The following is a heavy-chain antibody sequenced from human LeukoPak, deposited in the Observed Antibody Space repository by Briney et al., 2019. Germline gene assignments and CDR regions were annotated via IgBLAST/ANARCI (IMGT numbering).Heavy chain of an antibody. D-gene: IGHD1-26*01. CDR3: ARVAAGETRGYFDY. CDR1: GFTVSSSY. V-gene: IGHV3-66*01. J-gene: IGHJ4*02. CDR2: IYSGGST. Sequence: PGGSLRLSCAASGFTVSSSYMTWVRQAPGKGLEWVSVIYSGGSTSYADSVKGRFTISRDNSKNTLYFQMSRLRVEDTAIYFCARVAAGETRGYFDYWGRGTLVTVSS.